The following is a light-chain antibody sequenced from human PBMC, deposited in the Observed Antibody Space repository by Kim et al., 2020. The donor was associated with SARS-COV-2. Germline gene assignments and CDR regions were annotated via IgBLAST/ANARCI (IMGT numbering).Light chain of an antibody. CDR2: WAS. CDR1: QSILYSSNNKNY. Sequence: DIVMTQSPDSLAVSLGEGATINCKSSQSILYSSNNKNYLAWYQQKPGQPPKLLIYWASTRESGVPDRFSGSGSGTDFTLTISSLQAEDVAVYYCQQYYSTLRTFGQGTKVEIK. V-gene: IGKV4-1*01. CDR3: QQYYSTLRT. J-gene: IGKJ1*01.